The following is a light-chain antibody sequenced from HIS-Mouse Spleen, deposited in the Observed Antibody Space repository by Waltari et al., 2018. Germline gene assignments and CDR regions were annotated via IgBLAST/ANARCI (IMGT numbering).Light chain of an antibody. CDR3: QQFNSYPRT. CDR2: DAS. V-gene: IGKV1-13*02. J-gene: IGKJ4*01. CDR1: QGISSA. Sequence: AIQLTQSPSSLSASVGASVTITCRASQGISSALAWYQQKPGKAPKLLLYDASRLESAVPSRFSGIESGTDFTLTISRQQPGDFATYYCQQFNSYPRTFGGGTKVEIK.